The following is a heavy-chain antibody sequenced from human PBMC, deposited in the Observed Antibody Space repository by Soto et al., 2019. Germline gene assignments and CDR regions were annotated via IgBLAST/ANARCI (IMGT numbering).Heavy chain of an antibody. CDR1: GGSISSGGYS. D-gene: IGHD3-10*01. Sequence: PSETLSLTCAVSGGSISSGGYSWSWIRQPPGKGLEWIGYIYHSGSTYYNPSLKSRVTISVDRSKNQFSLKLSSVTAADTAVYYCARGGGMYYYGSGSQNDYWGQGTLVTVSS. V-gene: IGHV4-30-2*01. J-gene: IGHJ4*02. CDR2: IYHSGST. CDR3: ARGGGMYYYGSGSQNDY.